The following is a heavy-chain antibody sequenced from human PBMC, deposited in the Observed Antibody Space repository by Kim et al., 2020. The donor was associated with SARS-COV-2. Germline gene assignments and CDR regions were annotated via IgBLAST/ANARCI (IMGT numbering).Heavy chain of an antibody. D-gene: IGHD5-18*01. CDR1: GFTFSSYE. V-gene: IGHV3-48*03. CDR2: ISSSGNTK. J-gene: IGHJ4*02. Sequence: GGSLRLSCAASGFTFSSYEMNWVRQAPGKGLEWVSYISSSGNTKDYADSVKGRFTISRDNAKNSLYLQMNSLRAVDTAVYYCASRSPLWWDLHFDFWGQGSLVSVSS. CDR3: ASRSPLWWDLHFDF.